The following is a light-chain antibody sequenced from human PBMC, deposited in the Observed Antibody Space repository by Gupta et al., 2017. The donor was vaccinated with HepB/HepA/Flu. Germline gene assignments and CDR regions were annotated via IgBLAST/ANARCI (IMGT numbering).Light chain of an antibody. Sequence: SYQLTPPPSASASPGQTASITCSGDTLGDKFACWYQQKPSQSPVLVIYQDSKRPPVIPRRFAGSNSGNTATLTIGVTQARDEADYYCQSGDSITVVFGGGTKLTVL. CDR2: QDS. CDR1: TLGDKF. CDR3: QSGDSITVV. J-gene: IGLJ2*01. V-gene: IGLV3-1*01.